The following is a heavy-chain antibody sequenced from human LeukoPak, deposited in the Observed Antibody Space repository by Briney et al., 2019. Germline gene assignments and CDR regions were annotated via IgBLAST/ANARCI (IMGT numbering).Heavy chain of an antibody. V-gene: IGHV3-23*01. D-gene: IGHD6-19*01. CDR3: ARDSSGINWFDP. CDR1: GFTFSSYA. Sequence: GGSLRLSCAASGFTFSSYAMSWVRQAPGKGLEWVSAISGSGGSTYYADSVKGRFTISRDNSKNTLYLQMNSLRAEDTAVYYCARDSSGINWFDPWGQGTLVTVSS. J-gene: IGHJ5*02. CDR2: ISGSGGST.